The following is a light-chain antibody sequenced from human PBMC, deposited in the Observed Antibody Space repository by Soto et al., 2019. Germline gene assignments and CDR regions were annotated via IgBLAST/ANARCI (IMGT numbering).Light chain of an antibody. CDR3: QQRSDWSSIT. CDR2: DAS. V-gene: IGKV3-11*01. Sequence: EIVLTQSPATLSLSPGERATLSCRASQSVSSFLAWYQQKPGQAPRLLIHDASNRATGIPARFSGSGSGTDFTLTISSLEPDDFAVYYCQQRSDWSSITFGQGTRLEI. CDR1: QSVSSF. J-gene: IGKJ5*01.